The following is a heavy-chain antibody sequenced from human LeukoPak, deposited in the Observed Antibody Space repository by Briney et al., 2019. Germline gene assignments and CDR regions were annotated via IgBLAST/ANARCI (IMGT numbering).Heavy chain of an antibody. D-gene: IGHD6-13*01. V-gene: IGHV3-23*01. CDR2: IGGSGGST. CDR3: ANTPYSSSSWFDP. Sequence: PGGSLRLSCAASGFTFSSYAMSWVRQAPGKGLEWVSAIGGSGGSTYYADSVKGRFTISRDNSKNTLYLQMNSLRAEDTAVYYCANTPYSSSSWFDPWGQGTLVTVSS. CDR1: GFTFSSYA. J-gene: IGHJ5*02.